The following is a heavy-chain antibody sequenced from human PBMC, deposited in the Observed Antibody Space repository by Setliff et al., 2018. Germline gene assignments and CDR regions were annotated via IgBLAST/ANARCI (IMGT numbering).Heavy chain of an antibody. CDR1: GYILKSYG. CDR2: ISSYNNDIT. D-gene: IGHD2-15*01. J-gene: IGHJ3*01. Sequence: ASVKVSCKASGYILKSYGISWVRQAPGQGLEWMGWISSYNNDITNYAQRFQGRVTLTKDTSTSAAYMELRSLRSDDSAVYYCAISTLSICSGGSCPNAFDVWGQGTMVTVSS. V-gene: IGHV1-18*01. CDR3: AISTLSICSGGSCPNAFDV.